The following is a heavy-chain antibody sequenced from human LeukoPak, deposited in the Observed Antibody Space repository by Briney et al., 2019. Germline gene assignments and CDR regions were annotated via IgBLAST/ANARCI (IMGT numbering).Heavy chain of an antibody. J-gene: IGHJ4*02. V-gene: IGHV4-61*02. D-gene: IGHD4-17*01. Sequence: SQTLSLTCTVSGGSISSGSYYWSWIRQPAGKGLEWIGRIYTSGSTNYNPSLKSRVTISVDTSKNQFSLKLSSVTAADTAVYYCARSVSTVTTLPDYWGQGTLVTVSS. CDR3: ARSVSTVTTLPDY. CDR1: GGSISSGSYY. CDR2: IYTSGST.